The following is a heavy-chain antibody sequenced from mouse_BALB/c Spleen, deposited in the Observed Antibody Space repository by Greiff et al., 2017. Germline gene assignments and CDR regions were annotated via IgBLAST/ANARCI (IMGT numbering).Heavy chain of an antibody. CDR1: GYTFTDYW. Sequence: VQLQQPGAELVMPGASVKMSCKASGYTFTDYWMHWVKQRPGQGLEWIGAIDTSDSYTSYNQKFKGKATLTVDESSSTAYMQLSSLTSEDSAVYYCARSSRYDEAGFAYWGQGTLVTVSA. D-gene: IGHD2-14*01. CDR3: ARSSRYDEAGFAY. V-gene: IGHV1-69*01. CDR2: IDTSDSYT. J-gene: IGHJ3*01.